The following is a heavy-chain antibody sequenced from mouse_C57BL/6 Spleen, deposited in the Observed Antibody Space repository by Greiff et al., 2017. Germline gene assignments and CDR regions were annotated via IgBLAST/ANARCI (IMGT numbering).Heavy chain of an antibody. Sequence: DVKLVESGGGLVKPGGSLKLSCAASGFTFSDSGMHWVRQAPEKGLEWAAYISSGSSTIYYADTVKGRFTISRDNAKNTLFLQMTSLRSEATAMYYCARPPYYYGSSYGYFDVWGTGTTVTVSS. CDR3: ARPPYYYGSSYGYFDV. J-gene: IGHJ1*03. D-gene: IGHD1-1*01. CDR2: ISSGSSTI. V-gene: IGHV5-17*01. CDR1: GFTFSDSG.